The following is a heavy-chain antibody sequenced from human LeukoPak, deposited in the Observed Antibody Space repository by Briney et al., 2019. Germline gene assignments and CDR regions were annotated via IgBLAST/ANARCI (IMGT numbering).Heavy chain of an antibody. CDR3: ASSFYYDSRDS. D-gene: IGHD3-22*01. CDR1: GGSFSGYF. Sequence: ETPSLTCVVYGGSFSGYFWSWICQPPGKGLEWIGEITASGSINYNPSLQSRVSISIDTSKKKLSLRLTSVTAADSAVYYCASSFYYDSRDSWGQGTLVTVSS. V-gene: IGHV4-34*01. CDR2: ITASGSI. J-gene: IGHJ4*02.